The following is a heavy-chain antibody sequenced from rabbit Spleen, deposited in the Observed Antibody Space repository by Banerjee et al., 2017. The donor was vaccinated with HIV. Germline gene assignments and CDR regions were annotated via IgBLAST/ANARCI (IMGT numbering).Heavy chain of an antibody. D-gene: IGHD1-1*01. V-gene: IGHV1S45*01. CDR3: ARDTSSSFSSYGMDL. CDR1: GFSFSSNW. Sequence: LEESGGGLVKPGGTLTLTCTVSGFSFSSNWICWVRQAPGKGLEWIACIDVGNKGTTYYASWAKGRFTISQTSSTTVTLQMTRLTAADTATYFCARDTSSSFSSYGMDLWGPGTLVTVS. J-gene: IGHJ6*01. CDR2: IDVGNKGTT.